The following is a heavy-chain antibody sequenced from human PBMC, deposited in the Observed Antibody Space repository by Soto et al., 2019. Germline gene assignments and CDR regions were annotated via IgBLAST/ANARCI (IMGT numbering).Heavy chain of an antibody. V-gene: IGHV4-38-2*01. D-gene: IGHD4-17*01. CDR3: ARSGDDYGSYIDH. J-gene: IGHJ5*02. Sequence: SETLSLTCGVSGYSISSGYYWGWFRQPPGKGLEWFGSRNHRGNTYYNPSLQSRGTISIDTSKNQVSVKLTSVTAADTAVYFCARSGDDYGSYIDHWGQGTLVTVSS. CDR2: RNHRGNT. CDR1: GYSISSGYY.